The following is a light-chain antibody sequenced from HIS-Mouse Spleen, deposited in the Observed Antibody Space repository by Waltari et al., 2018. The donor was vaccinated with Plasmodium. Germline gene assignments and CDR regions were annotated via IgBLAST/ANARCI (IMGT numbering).Light chain of an antibody. Sequence: QSVLTQPPSASGTPGQRVTIPCSGSSSNIGSNTVNWYQQLPGTAPKLLIYSNNQRPSGDPDRFSGSKSGTSASLANSGLQSEDEADYYCAAWDDSLNGWVFGGGTKLTVL. CDR1: SSNIGSNT. CDR3: AAWDDSLNGWV. V-gene: IGLV1-44*01. J-gene: IGLJ3*02. CDR2: SNN.